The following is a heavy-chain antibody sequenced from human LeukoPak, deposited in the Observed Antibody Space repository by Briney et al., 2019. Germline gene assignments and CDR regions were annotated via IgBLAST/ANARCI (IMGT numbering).Heavy chain of an antibody. Sequence: SETLSLTCTVSGGSISSSSYYWGWIRQPPGKGLEWIGEINHSGSTNYNPSLKSRVTISVDTSKNQFSLKLSSVTAADTAVYYCASLKRGYYGSGSYYTLDYWGQGTLVTVSS. V-gene: IGHV4-39*07. D-gene: IGHD3-10*01. J-gene: IGHJ4*02. CDR3: ASLKRGYYGSGSYYTLDY. CDR2: INHSGST. CDR1: GGSISSSSYY.